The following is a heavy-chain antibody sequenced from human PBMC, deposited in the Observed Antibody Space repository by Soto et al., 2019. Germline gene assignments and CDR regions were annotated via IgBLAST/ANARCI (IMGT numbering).Heavy chain of an antibody. Sequence: VQLQQWGAGLLKPSETLSLTCAVSGGSFSGYSWTWIRQSPGKGLEWIGQINHSGSTTYNPSLKSRVTISLATSNNQFSLDLSSVTAADTAVYYCARGLFSENYYSGGWYYFDYWGQGTLVTVSS. CDR1: GGSFSGYS. J-gene: IGHJ4*02. D-gene: IGHD1-26*01. V-gene: IGHV4-34*01. CDR2: INHSGST. CDR3: ARGLFSENYYSGGWYYFDY.